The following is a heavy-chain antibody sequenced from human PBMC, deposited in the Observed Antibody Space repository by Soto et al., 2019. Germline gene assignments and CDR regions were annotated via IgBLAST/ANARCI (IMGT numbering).Heavy chain of an antibody. J-gene: IGHJ3*02. D-gene: IGHD2-8*01. CDR1: GFTVSSNY. Sequence: PGGSLRLSCAASGFTVSSNYMSWVRQAPGKGLEWVSVIYSGGSTYYADSVKGRFTISRDNAKNSLYLQMNSLRAEDTAVYYCAKDRRRYCTNGVCDAFDIWGQGTMVTVSS. V-gene: IGHV3-53*01. CDR2: IYSGGST. CDR3: AKDRRRYCTNGVCDAFDI.